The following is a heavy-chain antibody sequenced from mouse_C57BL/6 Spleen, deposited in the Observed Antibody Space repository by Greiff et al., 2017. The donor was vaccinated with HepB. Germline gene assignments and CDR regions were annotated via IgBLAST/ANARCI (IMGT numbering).Heavy chain of an antibody. D-gene: IGHD1-1*01. CDR3: ARSDCSGFYFDY. J-gene: IGHJ2*01. Sequence: VQLQQSGPELVKPGASVKISCKASGYTFTDYYMNWVKQSHGKSLEWIGDINPNDGGTSYNQKFKGKATLTVDKSSSTAYMELRSLTSEDSAVYYCARSDCSGFYFDYWGQGTTLTVSS. V-gene: IGHV1-26*01. CDR2: INPNDGGT. CDR1: GYTFTDYY.